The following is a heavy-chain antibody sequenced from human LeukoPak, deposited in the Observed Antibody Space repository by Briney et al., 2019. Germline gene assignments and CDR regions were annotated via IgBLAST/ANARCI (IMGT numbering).Heavy chain of an antibody. CDR3: ARGKNTYYHYMDV. V-gene: IGHV4-59*12. Sequence: SETLSLTCTVSGGSISSYYWIWIRQPPGKGLEWTGYIYYSGSTNYNPSLKSRVTISVDTSKNQFSLKLSSVTAADTAVYYCARGKNTYYHYMDVWGKGTTVTVSS. CDR2: IYYSGST. CDR1: GGSISSYY. J-gene: IGHJ6*03.